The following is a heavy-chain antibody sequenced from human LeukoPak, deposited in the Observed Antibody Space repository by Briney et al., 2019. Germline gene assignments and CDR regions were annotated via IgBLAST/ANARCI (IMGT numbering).Heavy chain of an antibody. Sequence: PGGSLRLSCAASGFTFSDHYMDWVRQAPGKGLEWVGRTRNKANSYTTEYAASVKGRFTISRDDSKNSLYLQMNSLKTEDTAVYYCARGASFGDYADYWGLGTLVTVSS. CDR1: GFTFSDHY. D-gene: IGHD4-17*01. J-gene: IGHJ4*02. CDR3: ARGASFGDYADY. CDR2: TRNKANSYTT. V-gene: IGHV3-72*01.